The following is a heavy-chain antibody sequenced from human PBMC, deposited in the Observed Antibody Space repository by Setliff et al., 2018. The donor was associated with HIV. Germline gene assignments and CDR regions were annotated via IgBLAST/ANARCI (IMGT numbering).Heavy chain of an antibody. CDR3: AKCGGVTCYSASWYFDY. Sequence: GGSLRLSCAASGFTFPGYGMHWVRQAPGKGLEWLAFIRYDGTNKYYSDSVKGRFLVSRDNSNKRFYLQMDSLRSEDSAVYYCAKCGGVTCYSASWYFDYWGQGTLVTVSS. D-gene: IGHD2-15*01. V-gene: IGHV3-30*02. CDR2: IRYDGTNK. J-gene: IGHJ4*02. CDR1: GFTFPGYG.